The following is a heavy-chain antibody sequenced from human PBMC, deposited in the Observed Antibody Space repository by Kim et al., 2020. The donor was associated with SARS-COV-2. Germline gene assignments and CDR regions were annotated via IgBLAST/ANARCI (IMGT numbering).Heavy chain of an antibody. Sequence: GESLKISCKGSGYSFTSYWIGWVRQMPGKGLEWMGIIYPGDSDTRYSPSFQGQVTISADKSISTAYLQWSSLKASDTAMYYCARREFGSGSYYNLYHRDSWFDPWGQGTLVTVSS. V-gene: IGHV5-51*01. D-gene: IGHD3-10*01. CDR1: GYSFTSYW. J-gene: IGHJ5*02. CDR2: IYPGDSDT. CDR3: ARREFGSGSYYNLYHRDSWFDP.